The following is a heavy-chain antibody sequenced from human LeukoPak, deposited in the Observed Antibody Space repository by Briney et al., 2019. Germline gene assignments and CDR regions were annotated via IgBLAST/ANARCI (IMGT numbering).Heavy chain of an antibody. V-gene: IGHV1-2*02. CDR3: ARPMTTVNG. Sequence: ASVKVSCKTSGYTFTGLGLYIHWVRQAPGQGLEWMGWINPRSGGTNYAQKFQGRVTMTRDTSISTAYMELSRLRSDDTAVYYCARPMTTVNGWGQGTLVTVSS. J-gene: IGHJ4*02. CDR2: INPRSGGT. D-gene: IGHD4-17*01. CDR1: GYTFTGLGLY.